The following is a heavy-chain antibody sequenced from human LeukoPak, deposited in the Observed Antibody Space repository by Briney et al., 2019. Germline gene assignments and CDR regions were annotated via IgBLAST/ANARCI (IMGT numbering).Heavy chain of an antibody. CDR3: AKDRCSNGIGCLYYYMDV. Sequence: GGSLRLSCAASGFTFSSYSMNWVRQAPGKGLEWVSSISSLSNYIYYEDSVKGRFTISRDYAKNSLYLQMNSLRAQDTAVYYCAKDRCSNGIGCLYYYMDVWGKGTTVTISS. J-gene: IGHJ6*03. CDR2: ISSLSNYI. CDR1: GFTFSSYS. D-gene: IGHD2-8*01. V-gene: IGHV3-21*01.